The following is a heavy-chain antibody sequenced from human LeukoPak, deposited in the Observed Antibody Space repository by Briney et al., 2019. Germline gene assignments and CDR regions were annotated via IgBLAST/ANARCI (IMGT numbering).Heavy chain of an antibody. CDR2: IYAAET. V-gene: IGHV4-4*07. J-gene: IGHJ3*02. CDR1: GASISDYY. D-gene: IGHD2-8*01. Sequence: SETLSLTCNVSGASISDYYWSWIRQSAGKGLEWIGRIYAAETDFNPSLKSRLTMSIDTSKNQFSLKLSSVTAADTAVYYCAKCRRMVDASDIWGQGTMVTVSS. CDR3: AKCRRMVDASDI.